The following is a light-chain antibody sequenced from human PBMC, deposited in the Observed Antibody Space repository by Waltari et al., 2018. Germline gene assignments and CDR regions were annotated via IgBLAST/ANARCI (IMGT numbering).Light chain of an antibody. CDR1: QGISSY. V-gene: IGKV1-9*01. J-gene: IGKJ4*01. CDR2: AAS. Sequence: DIQLTQYPSFLSASVGDRVTITCRASQGISSYLAWYQQKPGKAPKLLIYAASTLQSGVPSRFSGSGSGTEFTLTISSLQPEDFATYYCQQLNSYPLGFGGGTKVEIK. CDR3: QQLNSYPLG.